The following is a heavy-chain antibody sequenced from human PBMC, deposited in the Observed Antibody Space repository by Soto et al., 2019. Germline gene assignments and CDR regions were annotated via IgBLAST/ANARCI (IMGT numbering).Heavy chain of an antibody. CDR3: ARSLFADGGGLSVD. CDR1: GGSISSYY. Sequence: QVQLQESGPGLVKPSETLSLTCTVSGGSISSYYWGWMRQPPGKGLEWIGDIYYSGSTNYNPSLPGRVTIPITSMNQFSLNLSSVTAVDSAVYYCARSLFADGGGLSVDCGRGALVTGSS. J-gene: IGHJ4*02. D-gene: IGHD2-15*01. V-gene: IGHV4-59*01. CDR2: IYYSGST.